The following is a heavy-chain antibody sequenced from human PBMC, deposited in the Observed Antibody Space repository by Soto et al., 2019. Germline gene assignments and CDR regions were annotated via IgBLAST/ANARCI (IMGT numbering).Heavy chain of an antibody. CDR2: IYYSGST. CDR3: AREALNLHALDD. D-gene: IGHD1-1*01. V-gene: IGHV4-31*03. Sequence: SETLSLTCPVSGGSISSGGYYLSRLRHPPGKGLEWIGYIYYSGSTYYNPSLTSRVTISVDTAKNQFSLKLSSVTAADTAVYYCAREALNLHALDDWGQGTLVTVSS. J-gene: IGHJ4*02. CDR1: GGSISSGGYY.